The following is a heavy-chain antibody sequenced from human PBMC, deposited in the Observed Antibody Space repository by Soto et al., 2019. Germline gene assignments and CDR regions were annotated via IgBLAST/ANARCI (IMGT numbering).Heavy chain of an antibody. CDR3: ARLQIGSNWNPTDY. D-gene: IGHD1-1*01. J-gene: IGHJ4*02. CDR2: ISTSSNYI. CDR1: GFTFSSYN. Sequence: EVQLVESGGGLVKPGGSLRLSCAASGFTFSSYNMKWVRQAPGKGLEWVSSISTSSNYIYYADSVKGRFTISRDNAKNSLYLQMNSLRAEETAVYYCARLQIGSNWNPTDYWGQGTLVTVSS. V-gene: IGHV3-21*01.